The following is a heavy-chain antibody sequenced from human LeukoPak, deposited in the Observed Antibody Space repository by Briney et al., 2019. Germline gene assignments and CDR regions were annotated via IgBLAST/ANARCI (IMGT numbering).Heavy chain of an antibody. Sequence: KASETLSLTCTVSGVSISSYYWSWIRQPPGKELEWIGYIYYSGSTNYNPSLKSRVTISVDTSKNQFSLKLSSVTAADTAVYYCARHGGCGGPFDYWGQGTLVTVSS. CDR3: ARHGGCGGPFDY. J-gene: IGHJ4*02. D-gene: IGHD2-21*01. CDR1: GVSISSYY. CDR2: IYYSGST. V-gene: IGHV4-59*08.